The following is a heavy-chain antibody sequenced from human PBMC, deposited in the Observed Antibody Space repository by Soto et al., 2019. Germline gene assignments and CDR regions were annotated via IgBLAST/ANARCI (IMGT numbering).Heavy chain of an antibody. V-gene: IGHV4-38-2*02. CDR1: GYSINSDDY. J-gene: IGHJ6*02. CDR3: ARVVYDYYGMDV. Sequence: SETLSLTCTVSGYSINSDDYWGWIRQPPGKGLEWIASIYHSVSTFYNPSLRSRVTISIDTSKNQFSLKLSSVTAADTAVYYCARVVYDYYGMDVWGQGTTVTVSS. CDR2: IYHSVST.